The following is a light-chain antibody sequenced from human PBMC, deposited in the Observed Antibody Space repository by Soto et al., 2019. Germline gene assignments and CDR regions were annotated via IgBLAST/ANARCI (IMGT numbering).Light chain of an antibody. CDR3: CSYAGSSTFNV. CDR2: EVS. J-gene: IGLJ1*01. CDR1: SSDVGSYNL. V-gene: IGLV2-23*02. Sequence: QSALTQPASVSGSPGQSITISCTGTSSDVGSYNLVSWYQQHPGKAPKLMIYEVSKRPSGVSNRVSGSKSGNTASRTIAGRQAEDEADYYCCSYAGSSTFNVCGTGTKLTV.